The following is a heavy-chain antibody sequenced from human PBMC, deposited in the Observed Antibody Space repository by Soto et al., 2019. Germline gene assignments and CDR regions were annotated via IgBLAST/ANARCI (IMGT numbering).Heavy chain of an antibody. CDR2: IYHSGST. Sequence: SETLSLTCAVSGGSISSGGYSWSWIRQPPGKGLEWIGYIYHSGSTYYNPSLKSRVTISVDRSKNQFSLKLSSVTAADTAVYYCARSVGDYGGNSVGAFDIRGPGTMVTLSS. D-gene: IGHD4-17*01. CDR3: ARSVGDYGGNSVGAFDI. CDR1: GGSISSGGYS. V-gene: IGHV4-30-2*01. J-gene: IGHJ3*02.